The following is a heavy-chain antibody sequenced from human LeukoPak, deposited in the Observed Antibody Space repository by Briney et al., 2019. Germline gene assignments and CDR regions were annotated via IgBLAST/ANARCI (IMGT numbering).Heavy chain of an antibody. V-gene: IGHV4-34*01. Sequence: SETLSLTCAVYGGSFSGYYWSWIRQPPGKGLEWIGEINHSGSTNYNPSLKSRVTISVDTSKNQFSLKLSSVTAADTAVYYCARGSFKIPAAGTRMSPFDYWGQGTLVTVSS. CDR3: ARGSFKIPAAGTRMSPFDY. CDR2: INHSGST. D-gene: IGHD6-13*01. J-gene: IGHJ4*02. CDR1: GGSFSGYY.